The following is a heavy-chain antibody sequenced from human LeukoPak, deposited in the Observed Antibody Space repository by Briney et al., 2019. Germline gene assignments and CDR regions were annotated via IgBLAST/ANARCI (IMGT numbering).Heavy chain of an antibody. CDR1: GGSISSGGYY. J-gene: IGHJ3*02. CDR2: IYCSGST. CDR3: ARYPAYYYDSSGYRDAFDI. D-gene: IGHD3-22*01. Sequence: SQTLSLTCTVSGGSISSGGYYWSWIPQHPGKGLEWIGYIYCSGSTYYNPSLKSRVTISVDTSKKQFSLKLSSVTAADTAVYYCARYPAYYYDSSGYRDAFDIWGQGTMVTVSS. V-gene: IGHV4-31*03.